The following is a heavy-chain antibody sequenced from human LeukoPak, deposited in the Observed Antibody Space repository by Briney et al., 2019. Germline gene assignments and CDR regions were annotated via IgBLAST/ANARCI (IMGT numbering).Heavy chain of an antibody. CDR2: ISSGGTDE. Sequence: PGRSLRLSCAASGITLSSYAMHWVRQAPGKGLEWVSLISSGGTDEYYADSVKGRFTISRDNAQNSVYLHMNSLTAEDTALYYCARDWVAGVPFDAFDIWGQGTMVSVSS. V-gene: IGHV3-30*07. CDR3: ARDWVAGVPFDAFDI. D-gene: IGHD3-10*01. CDR1: GITLSSYA. J-gene: IGHJ3*02.